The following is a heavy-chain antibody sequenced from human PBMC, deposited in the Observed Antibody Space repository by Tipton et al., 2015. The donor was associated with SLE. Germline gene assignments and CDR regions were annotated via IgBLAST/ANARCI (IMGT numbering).Heavy chain of an antibody. D-gene: IGHD2-2*02. CDR3: ARVVYCSSTSCYKAYYYYMDV. J-gene: IGHJ6*03. V-gene: IGHV1-18*01. CDR1: GYTFTSYG. CDR2: ISAYNGNT. Sequence: QVQLVQSGAEVKKPGASVKVSCKASGYTFTSYGISWVRQAPGQGLEWMGWISAYNGNTNYAQNFQGRVTMTADTSTNTAYMELRSLRPDDTAMFYCARVVYCSSTSCYKAYYYYMDVWGKGTTVTVSS.